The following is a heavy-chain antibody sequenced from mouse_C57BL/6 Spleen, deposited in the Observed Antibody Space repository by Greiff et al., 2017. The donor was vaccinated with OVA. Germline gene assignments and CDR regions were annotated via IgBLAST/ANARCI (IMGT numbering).Heavy chain of an antibody. CDR2: IDPETGGT. D-gene: IGHD1-1*01. CDR1: GYTFTDYE. Sequence: QVQLQQSGAELVRPGASVTLSCKASGYTFTDYEMHWVKQTPVHGLEWIGAIDPETGGTAYNQKFKGKAILTADKSSSTAYMELRSLTSEDSAVYYCTSPSTVVARDAMDYWGQGTSVTVSS. J-gene: IGHJ4*01. V-gene: IGHV1-15*01. CDR3: TSPSTVVARDAMDY.